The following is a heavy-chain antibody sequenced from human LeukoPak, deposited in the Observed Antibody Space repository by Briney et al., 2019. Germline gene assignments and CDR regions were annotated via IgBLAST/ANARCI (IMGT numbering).Heavy chain of an antibody. Sequence: SETLSLTCTVSGGSISSYYWSWIRQPAGKGLEWIGRIYTSGSTNYNPSLKSRVTISVDKFKNQFSLKLSSVTAADTAVYYCAREGDYDFWSGPWDWFDPWGQGTLVTVSS. CDR1: GGSISSYY. V-gene: IGHV4-4*07. CDR2: IYTSGST. J-gene: IGHJ5*02. CDR3: AREGDYDFWSGPWDWFDP. D-gene: IGHD3-3*01.